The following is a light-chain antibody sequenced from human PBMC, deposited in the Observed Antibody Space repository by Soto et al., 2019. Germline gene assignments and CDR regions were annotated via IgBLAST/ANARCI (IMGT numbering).Light chain of an antibody. CDR1: QDISSW. V-gene: IGKV1-12*01. CDR3: QQAKTFPPT. CDR2: AAS. Sequence: DIPLTPSPYSVSASLGDRVALTWRASQDISSWVAWYQQKPGKAPKLLISAASSLQSGVPRRFSGSGSGTDFTLTISSVQPEDFATYYCQQAKTFPPTFGRGTRLEI. J-gene: IGKJ5*01.